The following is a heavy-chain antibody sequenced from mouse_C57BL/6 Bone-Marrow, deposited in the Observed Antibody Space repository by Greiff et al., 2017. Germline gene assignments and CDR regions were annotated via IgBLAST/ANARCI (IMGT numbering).Heavy chain of an antibody. CDR2: IDPENGDT. J-gene: IGHJ3*01. CDR3: TLYCSWFAY. CDR1: GFNIKDDY. D-gene: IGHD1-1*01. V-gene: IGHV14-4*01. Sequence: VQLQQSGAELVRPGASVKLSCTASGFNIKDDYMHWVKKRPEQGLEWIGWIDPENGDTEYASKFQGKATITADTSSNTAYLQLSILTFEDTAGDYCTLYCSWFAYWGQGTLVTVSA.